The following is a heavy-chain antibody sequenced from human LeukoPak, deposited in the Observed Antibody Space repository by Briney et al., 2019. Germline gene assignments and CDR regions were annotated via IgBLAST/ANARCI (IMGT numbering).Heavy chain of an antibody. CDR2: IYYSGST. CDR3: ASLVYDSWSGYLGHYFDY. CDR1: GGSISSSSYY. V-gene: IGHV4-39*01. J-gene: IGHJ4*02. D-gene: IGHD3-3*01. Sequence: SETLSLTCTVSGGSISSSSYYWGWIRQPPGKGLEWIGSIYYSGSTYYNPSLKSRVTISVDTSKNQFSLKLSSVTAADTAVYYCASLVYDSWSGYLGHYFDYWGQGTLVTVSS.